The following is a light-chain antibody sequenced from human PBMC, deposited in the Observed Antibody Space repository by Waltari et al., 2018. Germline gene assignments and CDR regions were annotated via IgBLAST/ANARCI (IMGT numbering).Light chain of an antibody. CDR2: AAS. Sequence: DSQMTQSPSTLSASVGDRVTITCRASQDVSVWLAWYQLKPGQAPKLLIYAASSLQSGVPSRFSGSESGTEFTLTISSLQPDDFATYYCQQYNSFWTFGQGTKVEIK. CDR3: QQYNSFWT. V-gene: IGKV1-5*01. CDR1: QDVSVW. J-gene: IGKJ1*01.